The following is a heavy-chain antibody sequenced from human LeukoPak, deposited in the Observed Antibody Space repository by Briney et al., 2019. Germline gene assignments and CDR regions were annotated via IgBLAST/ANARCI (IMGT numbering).Heavy chain of an antibody. CDR1: GFTFSSHG. Sequence: PGGSLRLSCAASGFTFSSHGMHWVRQAPGKGLEWVAVISYDENNKYYADSVKGRFTISRDNSKNTLYLQMNSLRAEDTAVYYCAKDQQQLAYLFDHWGQGTLVTVSS. CDR3: AKDQQQLAYLFDH. V-gene: IGHV3-30*18. CDR2: ISYDENNK. D-gene: IGHD1-1*01. J-gene: IGHJ4*02.